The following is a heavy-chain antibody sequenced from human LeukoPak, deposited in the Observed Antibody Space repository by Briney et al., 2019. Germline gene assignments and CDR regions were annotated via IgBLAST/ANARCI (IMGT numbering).Heavy chain of an antibody. CDR3: ARDDYYDSSGLDY. D-gene: IGHD3-22*01. V-gene: IGHV3-53*01. CDR2: ISTGGST. CDR1: GLTVSRHY. J-gene: IGHJ4*02. Sequence: GGSLRLSCVASGLTVSRHYVTWVRQAPGKGLEWLSVISTGGSTNYADSVKGRFTISRDNSKNILYLQMNSLRAEDTAVYYCARDDYYDSSGLDYWGQGTLVTVSS.